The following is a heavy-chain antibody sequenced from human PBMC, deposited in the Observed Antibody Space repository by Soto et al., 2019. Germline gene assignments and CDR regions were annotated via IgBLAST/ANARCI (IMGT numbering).Heavy chain of an antibody. CDR2: ISGDGVTT. CDR1: GFPFSSSW. CDR3: AREYYGLLTGYYTDY. V-gene: IGHV3-74*01. J-gene: IGHJ4*02. D-gene: IGHD3-9*01. Sequence: EVQLVESGGDLVQRGGSLRLSCEASGFPFSSSWMPWVRHTPGKGLNWVARISGDGVTTYYADSVTGRFTVSRDNAKNTLSLQISGLRAEDTAVYYCAREYYGLLTGYYTDYWGQGTLVSVSS.